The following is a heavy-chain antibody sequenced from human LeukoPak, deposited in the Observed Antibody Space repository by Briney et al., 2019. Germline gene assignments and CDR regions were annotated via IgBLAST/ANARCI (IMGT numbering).Heavy chain of an antibody. Sequence: GESLKISCKGSGYSFTSYWISWVRQMPGKGLEWMGRIDPSDSYTNYSPSFQGQVTISADKSISTAYLQWSSLKASDTAMYYCARSTDYYYGMDAWGQGTTVTVSS. CDR1: GYSFTSYW. CDR2: IDPSDSYT. V-gene: IGHV5-10-1*04. CDR3: ARSTDYYYGMDA. J-gene: IGHJ6*02.